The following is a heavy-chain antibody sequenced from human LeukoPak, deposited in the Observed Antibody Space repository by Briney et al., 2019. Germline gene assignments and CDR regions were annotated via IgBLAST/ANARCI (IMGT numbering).Heavy chain of an antibody. V-gene: IGHV1-2*02. J-gene: IGHJ4*02. CDR3: AGAPEVGANRY. D-gene: IGHD1-26*01. CDR1: GYTFTGYY. CDR2: INPNSGGT. Sequence: GASVKVSCKASGYTFTGYYMHWVRQAPGQGLEWMGWINPNSGGTSYAQKFQGRVTMTRDTSTSTVYMELSSLRSEDTAVYYCAGAPEVGANRYWGQGTLVTVSS.